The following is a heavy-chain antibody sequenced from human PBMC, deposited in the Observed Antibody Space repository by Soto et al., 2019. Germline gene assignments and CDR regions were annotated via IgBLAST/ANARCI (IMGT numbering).Heavy chain of an antibody. CDR3: VRTAREGAVAPHWFDL. Sequence: PSETLSLTCTVSGASIRSSDYYWSWIRQAPGKGLEWIGYVYYTGSTYYNPSLMSRLLISIDTSKNQFSLKLSPVTAAETAVYFCVRTAREGAVAPHWFDLWGQGTQVTVS. V-gene: IGHV4-30-4*01. CDR1: GASIRSSDYY. CDR2: VYYTGST. J-gene: IGHJ5*02. D-gene: IGHD2-21*02.